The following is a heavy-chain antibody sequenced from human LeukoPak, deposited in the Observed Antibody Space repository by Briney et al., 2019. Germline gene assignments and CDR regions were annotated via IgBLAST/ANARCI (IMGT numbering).Heavy chain of an antibody. J-gene: IGHJ5*02. V-gene: IGHV3-7*01. CDR1: GFTFSSNW. Sequence: GGSLRLSCAASGFTFSSNWMSWVRQAPGKGLEWVANIKQDGSEKYYVDSVKGRFTISRDNAKNSLYLQMNSLRAEDTAVYYCARERRGYYDFWSGYSNWFDPWGQGTLVTVSS. CDR3: ARERRGYYDFWSGYSNWFDP. CDR2: IKQDGSEK. D-gene: IGHD3-3*01.